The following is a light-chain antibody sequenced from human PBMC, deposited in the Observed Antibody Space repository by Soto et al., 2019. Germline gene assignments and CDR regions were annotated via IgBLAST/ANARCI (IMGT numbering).Light chain of an antibody. Sequence: DIQMTQSPSSLSASIGDRVTITCRASQSISSYLNWYQHRPGKAPKLLIYAASSLQPGVPSRFSGSGSGTDFTLTISSLQPEDFATYYCQQSYSTRLPFGGGTKVEIK. CDR1: QSISSY. CDR2: AAS. V-gene: IGKV1-39*01. J-gene: IGKJ4*01. CDR3: QQSYSTRLP.